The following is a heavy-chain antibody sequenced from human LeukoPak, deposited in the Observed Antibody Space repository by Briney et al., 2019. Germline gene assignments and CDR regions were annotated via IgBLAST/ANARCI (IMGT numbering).Heavy chain of an antibody. Sequence: GGSLRLSCAASGFTFSSYGMSWVRQAPGKGLEYLSAISGSGGNTYYADSVKGRFTISRDNSKNTLYLQMNSLRAEDTAVYYCAKYRGTVPFDYWGQGTLVTVSS. CDR2: ISGSGGNT. J-gene: IGHJ4*02. V-gene: IGHV3-23*01. CDR3: AKYRGTVPFDY. CDR1: GFTFSSYG. D-gene: IGHD3-16*02.